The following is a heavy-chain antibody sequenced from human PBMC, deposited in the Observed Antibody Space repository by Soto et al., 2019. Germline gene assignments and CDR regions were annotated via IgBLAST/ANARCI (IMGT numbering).Heavy chain of an antibody. CDR1: GGFITSGDFY. V-gene: IGHV4-30-4*01. Sequence: QLQESGPGLVKPSQTLSLTCTVSGGFITSGDFYWTWIRQPPGKGLEGIGYIYYTGTTYYNPSLENRVSISVDTTKNQFSLCLTSLTAGDTAVYYCARDEGVVVPPALLFGLDVWGQGTTITVSS. D-gene: IGHD2-2*01. CDR2: IYYTGTT. CDR3: ARDEGVVVPPALLFGLDV. J-gene: IGHJ6*02.